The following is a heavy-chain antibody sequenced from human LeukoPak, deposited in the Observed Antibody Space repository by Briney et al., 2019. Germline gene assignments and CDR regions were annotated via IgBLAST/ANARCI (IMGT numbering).Heavy chain of an antibody. CDR1: GSIPFNSYS. CDR3: AKMQGYFDY. Sequence: GGSLRLSCAASGSIPFNSYSMSWVRQAPGKGLEWVSAVTSSGETTYYADSVKGRFTISRDNSKNMVYLQMNSLRAEDAATYYCAKMQGYFDYWGQGSLVTVSS. V-gene: IGHV3-23*01. CDR2: VTSSGETT. J-gene: IGHJ4*02.